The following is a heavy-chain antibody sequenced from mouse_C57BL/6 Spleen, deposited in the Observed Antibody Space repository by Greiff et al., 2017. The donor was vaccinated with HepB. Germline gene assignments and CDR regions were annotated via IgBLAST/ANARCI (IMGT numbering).Heavy chain of an antibody. Sequence: QVQLQQPGAELVKPGASVKMSCKASGYTFTSYWITWVKQRPGQGLEWIGDIYPGSGSTNYNEKFKSKATLAVDTSSSTAYMQLSSLTSEDAAVYYCARSGGRSFAYWGQGTRVTVSA. CDR2: IYPGSGST. V-gene: IGHV1-55*01. CDR3: ARSGGRSFAY. CDR1: GYTFTSYW. J-gene: IGHJ3*01. D-gene: IGHD1-1*01.